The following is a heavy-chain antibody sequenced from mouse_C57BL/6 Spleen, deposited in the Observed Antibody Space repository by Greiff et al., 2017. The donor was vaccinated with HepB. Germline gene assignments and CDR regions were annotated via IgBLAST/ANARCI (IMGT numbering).Heavy chain of an antibody. CDR1: GYTFTSYW. Sequence: QVQLQQSGAELVRPGTSVKLSCKASGYTFTSYWMHWVKQRPGQGLEWIGVIDPSDSYTNYNQKFKGKATLTVDTSSSTAYMQLSSLTSEDSAVYYCAKFIRDYAMDYWGQGTSVTVSS. CDR2: IDPSDSYT. V-gene: IGHV1-59*01. J-gene: IGHJ4*01. D-gene: IGHD1-1*01. CDR3: AKFIRDYAMDY.